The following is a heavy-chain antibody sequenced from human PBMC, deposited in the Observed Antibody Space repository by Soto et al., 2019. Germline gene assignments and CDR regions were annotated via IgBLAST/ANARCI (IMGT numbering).Heavy chain of an antibody. CDR3: AASCVACGGFNYYGMDV. CDR2: IYYSGTT. J-gene: IGHJ6*02. Sequence: QVQLQESGPGLVKPSQTLSLTCTVSGGSISSGGYYWYWIRQHPGKGLEWIGYIYYSGTTYYNPSLKRRVTISVDTYKNQFSLKLSSVTAADTAVYYCAASCVACGGFNYYGMDVWGQGTTVTVSS. CDR1: GGSISSGGYY. D-gene: IGHD2-21*01. V-gene: IGHV4-31*03.